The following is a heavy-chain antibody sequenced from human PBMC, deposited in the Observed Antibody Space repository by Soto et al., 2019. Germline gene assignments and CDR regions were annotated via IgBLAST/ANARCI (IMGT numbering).Heavy chain of an antibody. J-gene: IGHJ4*02. CDR2: ISGSGGST. V-gene: IGHV3-23*01. CDR3: AKSCTGGWYSTCFDY. D-gene: IGHD6-19*01. CDR1: GFTFSSYA. Sequence: EVQLLESGGGLVQPGGSLRLSCAASGFTFSSYAMSWVRQAPGKGLEWVLTISGSGGSTYYADSVKGRFTISGDNSKNTLYLQMNSLRAEDTAVYYCAKSCTGGWYSTCFDYWGQGTLVTVSS.